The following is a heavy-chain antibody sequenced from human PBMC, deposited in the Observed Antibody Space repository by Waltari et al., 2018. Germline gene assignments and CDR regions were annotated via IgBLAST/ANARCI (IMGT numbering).Heavy chain of an antibody. J-gene: IGHJ6*02. D-gene: IGHD2-2*02. CDR1: GYSFTSYW. CDR3: ARPLPYCSSTSCYRNHYGMDV. CDR2: IYPGDSDT. V-gene: IGHV5-51*01. Sequence: EVQLVQSGAEVKKPGESLKISCKGSGYSFTSYWIGWVRQMPWKGLEWMGIIYPGDSDTRYSPSFQGQVTISADKSISTAYLQWSSLKASDTAMYYCARPLPYCSSTSCYRNHYGMDVWGQGTTVTVSS.